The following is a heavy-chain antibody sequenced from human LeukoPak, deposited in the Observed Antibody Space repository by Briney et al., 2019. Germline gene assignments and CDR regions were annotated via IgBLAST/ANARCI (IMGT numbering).Heavy chain of an antibody. CDR3: AAMLRGAHHYYDSSGYFVDY. D-gene: IGHD3-22*01. CDR2: ISSSGSTI. V-gene: IGHV3-11*01. Sequence: GGSLRLSCAASGFTFSDYYMSWIRQAPGKGLEWVSYISSSGSTIYYADSVKGRFTISRDNAKNSLYLQMNSLRAEDTAVYYCAAMLRGAHHYYDSSGYFVDYWGQGTLVTVSS. J-gene: IGHJ4*02. CDR1: GFTFSDYY.